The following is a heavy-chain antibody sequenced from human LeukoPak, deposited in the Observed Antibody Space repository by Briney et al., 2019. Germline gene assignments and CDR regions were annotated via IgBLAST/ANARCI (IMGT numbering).Heavy chain of an antibody. CDR3: AKNPVSYYYDSSGYVDY. J-gene: IGHJ4*02. CDR2: ISGSGGST. V-gene: IGHV3-23*01. Sequence: GGSLRLSCAASGFTFGNYALSWVRQAPGKGLEWVSAISGSGGSTYYADSVKGRFTISRDNSKNTLYLQMNSLRAEDTAVYYCAKNPVSYYYDSSGYVDYWGQGTLVTVSS. CDR1: GFTFGNYA. D-gene: IGHD3-22*01.